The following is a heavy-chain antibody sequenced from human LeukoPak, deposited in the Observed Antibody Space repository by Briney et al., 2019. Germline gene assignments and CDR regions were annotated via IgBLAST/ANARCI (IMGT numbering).Heavy chain of an antibody. CDR2: IYHSGST. V-gene: IGHV4-38-2*01. CDR1: GYSISSGYY. Sequence: SETLSLTCAVSGYSISSGYYWGWIRQPPGKGLEWIGSIYHSGSTNYNPSLKSRATISVDTPKNQFSLKLSSVTAADTAVYYCAIKAGDYVSYWGQGTLVTVSS. J-gene: IGHJ4*02. CDR3: AIKAGDYVSY. D-gene: IGHD4-17*01.